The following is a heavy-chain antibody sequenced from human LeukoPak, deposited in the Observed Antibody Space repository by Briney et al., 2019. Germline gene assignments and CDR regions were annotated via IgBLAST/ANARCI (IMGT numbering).Heavy chain of an antibody. D-gene: IGHD2-21*02. CDR2: IRYSGTT. Sequence: PSETLSLTCTVSGGSISSTYDHWDWIRLPPGKGLEWMGSIRYSGTTYYNPSLKGRVTIFVDTSNNQFSLRLSSVTAADTAVYYCARRLHYFDYWGQGSLVTVSS. CDR1: GGSISSTYDH. CDR3: ARRLHYFDY. J-gene: IGHJ4*02. V-gene: IGHV4-39*01.